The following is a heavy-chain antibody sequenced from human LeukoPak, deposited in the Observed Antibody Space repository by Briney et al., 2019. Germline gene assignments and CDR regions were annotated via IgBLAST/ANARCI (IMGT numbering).Heavy chain of an antibody. Sequence: PGGSLRLSCAASGFTFSSYWMSWVRQAPGKGLEWVANIKQDGSEKYYVDSVKGRFTISRDNAKNSLYLQMNSLRAEDTAVYYCASFPGKYYYDNSVAYYFDYWGQGTLVTVSS. J-gene: IGHJ4*02. CDR3: ASFPGKYYYDNSVAYYFDY. CDR1: GFTFSSYW. CDR2: IKQDGSEK. V-gene: IGHV3-7*01. D-gene: IGHD3-22*01.